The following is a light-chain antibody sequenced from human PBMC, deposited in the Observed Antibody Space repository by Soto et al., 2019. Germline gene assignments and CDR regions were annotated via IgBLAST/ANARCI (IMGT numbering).Light chain of an antibody. Sequence: IVVTQSHISLPVTPGEPASISCRSSQSLLHSNGYNYLDWYLQKPGQSPQLLIYLGSNRASGVPGRFSGSGSGTDFTLKISRVEAEDVGVYYCMQALHTPLTFGGGTKVDIK. J-gene: IGKJ4*01. CDR2: LGS. CDR3: MQALHTPLT. CDR1: QSLLHSNGYNY. V-gene: IGKV2-28*01.